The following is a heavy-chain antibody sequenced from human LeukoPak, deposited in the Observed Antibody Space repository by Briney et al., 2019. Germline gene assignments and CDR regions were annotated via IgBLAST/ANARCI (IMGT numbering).Heavy chain of an antibody. CDR1: GFSLSTIGMG. CDR3: ARSSCAYSGYIPFDY. CDR2: IDWDDDK. D-gene: IGHD5-12*01. J-gene: IGHJ4*02. Sequence: SGPPLMKPTRPLTLTFTFSGFSLSTIGMGVSWIRQPPGKALEWLTRIDWDDDKYFSTSLKTRLTISKDTSKNQVVLRMTNMDPVDTATYYCARSSCAYSGYIPFDYWGQGALVTVSS. V-gene: IGHV2-70*11.